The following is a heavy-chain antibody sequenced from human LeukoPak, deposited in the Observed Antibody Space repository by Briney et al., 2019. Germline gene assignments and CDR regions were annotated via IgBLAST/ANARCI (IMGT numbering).Heavy chain of an antibody. D-gene: IGHD3-22*01. CDR1: GFTFSSYA. J-gene: IGHJ4*02. Sequence: GGSLRLSCAASGFTFSSYAMSWVRQAPGKGLEWVSGISWNSGSIGYADSVKGRFTISRDNAKNSLYLQMNSLRAEDTALYYCAKGDPYYYDSSGYSIDYWGQGTLVTVSS. CDR2: ISWNSGSI. V-gene: IGHV3-9*01. CDR3: AKGDPYYYDSSGYSIDY.